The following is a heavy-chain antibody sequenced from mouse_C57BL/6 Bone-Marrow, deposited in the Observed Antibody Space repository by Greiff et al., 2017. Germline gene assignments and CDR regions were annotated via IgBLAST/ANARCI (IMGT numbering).Heavy chain of an antibody. CDR2: IYPRSGNT. D-gene: IGHD2-3*01. Sequence: VQLQQSGAELARPGASVKLSCKASGYTFTSYGISWVKQRTGQGLEWIGEIYPRSGNTYYNEKFKGKATLTADKSSSTAYMELRSLTSEDSAVYFCAREDGYYDWFAYWGQGTLVTVSA. CDR3: AREDGYYDWFAY. V-gene: IGHV1-81*01. J-gene: IGHJ3*01. CDR1: GYTFTSYG.